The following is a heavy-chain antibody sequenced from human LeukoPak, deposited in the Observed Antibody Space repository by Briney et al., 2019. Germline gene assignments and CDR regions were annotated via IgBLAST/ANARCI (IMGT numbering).Heavy chain of an antibody. Sequence: GGSLRLSCAASGFTFSSYWMSWVRQAPGKGLEWVANIKQDGSDKYYVDSVKGRFTISRDNAKNSLFLQMNSLRAGDTAVYYCARGQLRFSYFDYWGQGTLVTVSS. CDR2: IKQDGSDK. CDR1: GFTFSSYW. V-gene: IGHV3-7*01. J-gene: IGHJ4*02. D-gene: IGHD4-17*01. CDR3: ARGQLRFSYFDY.